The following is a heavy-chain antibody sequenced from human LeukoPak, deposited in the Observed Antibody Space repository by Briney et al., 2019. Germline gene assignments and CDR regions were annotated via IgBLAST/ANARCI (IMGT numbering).Heavy chain of an antibody. J-gene: IGHJ4*02. Sequence: ASVKGSCKAFGFTFSNSAMHWVRQARGQRLEWRGWIVVGSANTNYAQKFQERVTITRDMSTSTAYMELSSLRSEDTAVYYCAADLQAAGDLDYWGQGTLVTVSS. D-gene: IGHD6-13*01. CDR3: AADLQAAGDLDY. V-gene: IGHV1-58*02. CDR2: IVVGSANT. CDR1: GFTFSNSA.